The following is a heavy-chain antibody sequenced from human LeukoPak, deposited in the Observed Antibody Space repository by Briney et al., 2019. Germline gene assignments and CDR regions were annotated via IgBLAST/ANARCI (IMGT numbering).Heavy chain of an antibody. V-gene: IGHV4-59*01. Sequence: SETLSLTCTVSGGSISSYYWSWIRQPPGKGLEWIGYIYYSGSTNYNPSLKSRVTISVDTPKNQFSLKLSSVTAADTAVYYCARGPLGPAAGHLNFDYWGQGTLVTVSS. D-gene: IGHD6-13*01. CDR1: GGSISSYY. J-gene: IGHJ4*02. CDR2: IYYSGST. CDR3: ARGPLGPAAGHLNFDY.